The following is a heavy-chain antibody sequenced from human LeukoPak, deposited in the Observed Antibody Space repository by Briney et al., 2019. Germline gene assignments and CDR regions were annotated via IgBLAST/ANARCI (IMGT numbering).Heavy chain of an antibody. Sequence: GGSLRLSCAASGFTFSSYGMHWVRQAPGKGLEWVAFIRYDGSNKYYADSVKGRFTISRDNSKNTLYLQMNSLRAEDTAVYYCAKDDAVPTGIFDYWGQGTLVTVSS. V-gene: IGHV3-30*02. CDR3: AKDDAVPTGIFDY. CDR2: IRYDGSNK. CDR1: GFTFSSYG. D-gene: IGHD1-14*01. J-gene: IGHJ4*02.